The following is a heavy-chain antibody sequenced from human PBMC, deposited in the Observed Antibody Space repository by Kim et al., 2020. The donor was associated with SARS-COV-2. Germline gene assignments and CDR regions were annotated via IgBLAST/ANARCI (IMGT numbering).Heavy chain of an antibody. CDR2: ST. D-gene: IGHD4-17*01. J-gene: IGHJ4*02. Sequence: STYYNPSLKSRVTISVDTSKNQFSLKLSSVTAADTAVYYCARQPTVTTLDFWGQGTLVTVSS. V-gene: IGHV4-39*01. CDR3: ARQPTVTTLDF.